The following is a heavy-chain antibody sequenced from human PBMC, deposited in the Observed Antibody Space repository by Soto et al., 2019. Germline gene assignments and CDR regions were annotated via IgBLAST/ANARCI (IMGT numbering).Heavy chain of an antibody. Sequence: PGGSLRLSCAASGFTFSSYSMNWVRQAPGKGLEWVSSISSSSSYIYYADSVKGRLTISRDNAKNSLYLQMNSRRAEDTAVYYCVRDGTRIGYYVDTYYYYGMDVWGQGTTVTVSS. CDR2: ISSSSSYI. D-gene: IGHD3-3*01. J-gene: IGHJ6*02. V-gene: IGHV3-21*01. CDR1: GFTFSSYS. CDR3: VRDGTRIGYYVDTYYYYGMDV.